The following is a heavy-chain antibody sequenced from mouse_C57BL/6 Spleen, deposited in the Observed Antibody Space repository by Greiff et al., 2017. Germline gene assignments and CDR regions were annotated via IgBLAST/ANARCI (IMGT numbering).Heavy chain of an antibody. J-gene: IGHJ1*03. CDR1: GFNIKDDY. V-gene: IGHV14-4*01. Sequence: EVQLQQSGAELVRPGASVKLSCTASGFNIKDDYMHWVKQRPEQGLEWIGWIDPENGDTEYASKFQGKATITADTSSNTAYLQLSSLTSEDTAVYYSTVYSNYWYFDVWGTGTTVTVSS. CDR3: TVYSNYWYFDV. CDR2: IDPENGDT. D-gene: IGHD2-5*01.